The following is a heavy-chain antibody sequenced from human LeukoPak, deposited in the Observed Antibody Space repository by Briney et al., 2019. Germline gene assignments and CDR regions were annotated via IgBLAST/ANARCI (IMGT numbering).Heavy chain of an antibody. V-gene: IGHV3-66*01. CDR3: ARMDDSSSGFDY. CDR2: IYSGGST. Sequence: GGSLRLSCAASGFTVSSNYMSWVRQAPGKGLEWVSVIYSGGSTYYADSVKGRFTISRDNSKNTLYLQMNSLRAEDTAVYYCARMDDSSSGFDYWGQGTLVIVSS. J-gene: IGHJ4*02. CDR1: GFTVSSNY. D-gene: IGHD3-22*01.